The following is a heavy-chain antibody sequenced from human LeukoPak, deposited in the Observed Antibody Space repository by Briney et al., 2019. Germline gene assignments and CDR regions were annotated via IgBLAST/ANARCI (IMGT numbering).Heavy chain of an antibody. D-gene: IGHD6-13*01. CDR1: GFTFRSYA. CDR2: ISGSGGYT. CDR3: AKSKDGNIAASFDP. J-gene: IGHJ5*02. Sequence: QSGGSLRLSCAASGFTFRSYATGWVCQAPGKGLEWVTTISGSGGYTLYADSVKGRFTISRDNSKNTLYLQMNSLRAEDTAVYYCAKSKDGNIAASFDPWGQGTLVTVSS. V-gene: IGHV3-23*01.